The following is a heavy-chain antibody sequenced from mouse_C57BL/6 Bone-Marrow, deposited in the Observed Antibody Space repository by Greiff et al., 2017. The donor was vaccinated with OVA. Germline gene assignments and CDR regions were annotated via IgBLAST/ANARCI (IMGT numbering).Heavy chain of an antibody. CDR3: ARGDWDYFDY. Sequence: LMESGPELVKPGASVKISCKASGYTFTDYYINWVKQRPGQGLEWIGWIYPGSGNTKYNEKFKGKATLTVDISSSTAYMQLSSLTSEDSAVYFCARGDWDYFDYWGQGTTLTVSS. J-gene: IGHJ2*01. CDR1: GYTFTDYY. V-gene: IGHV1-84*01. CDR2: IYPGSGNT. D-gene: IGHD4-1*01.